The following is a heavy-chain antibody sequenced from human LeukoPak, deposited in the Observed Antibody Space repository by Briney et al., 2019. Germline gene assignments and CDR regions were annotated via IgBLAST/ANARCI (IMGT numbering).Heavy chain of an antibody. Sequence: GGSLRLSCAASGFTFSSYSMNWVRQAPGKGLEWVSYISSSSSTIYYADSVKGRFTISRDNSKNTLYLQMNSLRAEDTAVYYCAKGGPVSGNFFHLDYWGQGTLVTVSS. CDR3: AKGGPVSGNFFHLDY. CDR2: ISSSSSTI. J-gene: IGHJ4*02. V-gene: IGHV3-48*01. D-gene: IGHD1-26*01. CDR1: GFTFSSYS.